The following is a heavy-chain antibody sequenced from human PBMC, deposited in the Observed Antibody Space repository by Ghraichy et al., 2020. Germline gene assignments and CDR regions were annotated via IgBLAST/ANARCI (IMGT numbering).Heavy chain of an antibody. J-gene: IGHJ4*02. CDR2: ISGSGGST. D-gene: IGHD6-13*01. CDR1: EFTFSSYA. Sequence: GGSLRLSCAASEFTFSSYAMSWVRQAPGKGLEWVSAISGSGGSTYYADSVKGRFTISRDNSKNTLYLQMNSLRAEDTAIYYCAKPHGGSSSWYGRGAFDYWGQGTLVTVSS. CDR3: AKPHGGSSSWYGRGAFDY. V-gene: IGHV3-23*01.